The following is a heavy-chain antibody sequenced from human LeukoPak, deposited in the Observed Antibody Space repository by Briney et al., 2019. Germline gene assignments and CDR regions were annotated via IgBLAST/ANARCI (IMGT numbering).Heavy chain of an antibody. V-gene: IGHV4-4*02. J-gene: IGHJ6*04. Sequence: SRTLPLTCAVSGGSISSSNWWSWVRQPPGKGLEWIGEIYHSGSTNYNPSLKSRVTISVDKSKNQFSLKLSSVTAADTAVYYCARDRYDILTGWALYGMDVWGKGTTVTVSS. D-gene: IGHD3-9*01. CDR2: IYHSGST. CDR1: GGSISSSNW. CDR3: ARDRYDILTGWALYGMDV.